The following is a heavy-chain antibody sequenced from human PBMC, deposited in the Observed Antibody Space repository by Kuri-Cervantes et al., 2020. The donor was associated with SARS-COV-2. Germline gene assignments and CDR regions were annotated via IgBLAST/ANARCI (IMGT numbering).Heavy chain of an antibody. D-gene: IGHD3-3*01. Sequence: SQTLSLTCAASGFTFSSYSMNWVRQAPGKGLEWIGEINHSGSNNYNPSLKSRVTISVDTSKNQFSLKLSSVTAADTAVYYCARRGRITIFGVVTSFDYWGQGTLVTVSS. CDR3: ARRGRITIFGVVTSFDY. CDR2: INHSGSN. CDR1: GFTFSSYS. V-gene: IGHV4-34*01. J-gene: IGHJ4*02.